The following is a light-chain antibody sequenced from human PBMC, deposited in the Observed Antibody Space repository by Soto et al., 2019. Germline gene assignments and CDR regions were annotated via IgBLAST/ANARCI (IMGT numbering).Light chain of an antibody. CDR2: EGS. V-gene: IGLV2-23*01. J-gene: IGLJ3*02. CDR1: SSDVGSYNL. Sequence: QSALTQPASVSGSPGQSITIYCTGTSSDVGSYNLVSWYQQHPGKAPKLMIYEGSKRPSGVSNRFSGSKSGNTASLTISGLQAEDEADYYCCSYAGSRVFGGGTQLTVL. CDR3: CSYAGSRV.